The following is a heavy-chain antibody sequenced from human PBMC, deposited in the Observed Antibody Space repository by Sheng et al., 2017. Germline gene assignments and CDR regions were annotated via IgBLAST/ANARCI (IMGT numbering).Heavy chain of an antibody. CDR3: AKEGGYCSGGSCYSEGYYYYMDV. D-gene: IGHD2-15*01. J-gene: IGHJ6*03. CDR2: ISGSGGST. V-gene: IGHV3-23*04. CDR1: GFTFSSYG. Sequence: EVQLVESGGGLVQPGGTLRLSCAASGFTFSSYGMSWVRQAPGKGLEWVSAISGSGGSTYYADSVKGRFTISRDNSKNTLYLQMNSLRAEDTAVYYCAKEGGYCSGGSCYSEGYYYYMDVWGKGTTVTVSS.